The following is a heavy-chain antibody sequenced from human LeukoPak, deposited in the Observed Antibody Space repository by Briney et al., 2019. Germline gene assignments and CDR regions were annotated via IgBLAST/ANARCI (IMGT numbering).Heavy chain of an antibody. CDR3: ARDKSGNSGWYSYFDY. J-gene: IGHJ4*02. V-gene: IGHV1-2*02. CDR1: GYTFTVYY. Sequence: ASVKVSCKASGYTFTVYYIYWVRQAPGQGLEWMGWINPNSGGTNYAQKFQGRVTMTRDTSISTAYMELSRLRSDDTAVYYCARDKSGNSGWYSYFDYWGQGTLVTVSS. CDR2: INPNSGGT. D-gene: IGHD6-19*01.